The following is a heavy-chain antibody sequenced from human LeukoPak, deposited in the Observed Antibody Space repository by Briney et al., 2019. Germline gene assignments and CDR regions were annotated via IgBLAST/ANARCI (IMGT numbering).Heavy chain of an antibody. D-gene: IGHD3-22*01. CDR2: IHTSGGN. V-gene: IGHV4-4*07. J-gene: IGHJ3*02. CDR1: GDSLSNYC. Sequence: SETLSLTCTVSGDSLSNYCRNWIRLPAGKGLEWIGRIHTSGGNNYNPSLRSRVTMSLDTSKNQSSLQLTSVTAADTAVYYCARFPSFYDLSGSTNAFDIWGQGTMVIVSS. CDR3: ARFPSFYDLSGSTNAFDI.